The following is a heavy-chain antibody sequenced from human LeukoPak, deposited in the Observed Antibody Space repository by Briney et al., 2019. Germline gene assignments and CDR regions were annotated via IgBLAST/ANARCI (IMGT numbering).Heavy chain of an antibody. D-gene: IGHD2-2*01. CDR3: ARSRPADPSKYFDP. V-gene: IGHV4-4*07. J-gene: IGHJ4*02. Sequence: PSETLSLTCTVSGGSISSFYWSWIRQPAGKGLEWIGRIYTSGSPNYSPSLKSRVSMSLDTSENHFSLRLSSVTAADTAVYYCARSRPADPSKYFDPGGQGTLVTVP. CDR1: GGSISSFY. CDR2: IYTSGSP.